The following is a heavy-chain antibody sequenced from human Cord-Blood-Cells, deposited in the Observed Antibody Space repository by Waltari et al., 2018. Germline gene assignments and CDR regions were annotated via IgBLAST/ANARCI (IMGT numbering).Heavy chain of an antibody. D-gene: IGHD1-26*01. Sequence: QVQLVQSGAAVKKPASSVKVSCTASGGTFSSYAISWVRQAPGQGREWMGGIIPIFGTANYAQKFQGRVTITADESTSTAYMELSSLRSEDTAVYYCARDREGYSGSYRLHDAFDIWGQGTMVTVSS. CDR1: GGTFSSYA. CDR3: ARDREGYSGSYRLHDAFDI. CDR2: IIPIFGTA. J-gene: IGHJ3*02. V-gene: IGHV1-69*01.